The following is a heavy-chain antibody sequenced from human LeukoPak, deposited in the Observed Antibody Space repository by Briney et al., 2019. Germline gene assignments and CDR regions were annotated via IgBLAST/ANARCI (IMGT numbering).Heavy chain of an antibody. CDR2: IIPIFGTA. V-gene: IGHV1-69*13. CDR1: GGTFSSYA. Sequence: ASVKVSCKASGGTFSSYAISWVRQAPGQGLEWVGGIIPIFGTANYAQKFQGRVTITADESTSTAYMELSSLRSEDTAVYYCASPLSAGVPYYFDYWGQGTLVTVSS. J-gene: IGHJ4*02. D-gene: IGHD6-13*01. CDR3: ASPLSAGVPYYFDY.